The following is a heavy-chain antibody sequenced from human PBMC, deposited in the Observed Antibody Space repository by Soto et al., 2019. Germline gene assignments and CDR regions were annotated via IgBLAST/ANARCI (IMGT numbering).Heavy chain of an antibody. V-gene: IGHV1-46*01. CDR3: ARELIVVVITRPYYYYGMDV. J-gene: IGHJ6*02. Sequence: GASVKVSCKASGYTFTSYYMHWVRQAPGQGLEWMGIINPSGGSTSYAQKFQGRVTMTRDTSTSTVYMELSSLRSEDTAVYYCARELIVVVITRPYYYYGMDVWGQGTTVTVAS. D-gene: IGHD3-22*01. CDR2: INPSGGST. CDR1: GYTFTSYY.